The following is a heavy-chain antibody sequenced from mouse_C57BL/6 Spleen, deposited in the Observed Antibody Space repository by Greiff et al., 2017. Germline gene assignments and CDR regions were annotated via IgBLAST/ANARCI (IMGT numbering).Heavy chain of an antibody. Sequence: VQLQQSGPELVKPGASVKIPCKASGYTFTDYNMDWVKQSHGKSLEWIGDINPNNGGTIYNQKFKGKATLTVDKSSSTAYMELRSLTSEDTAVYYCARGIYDGYYGGFAYWGQGTLVTVSA. CDR2: INPNNGGT. J-gene: IGHJ3*01. D-gene: IGHD2-3*01. V-gene: IGHV1-18*01. CDR3: ARGIYDGYYGGFAY. CDR1: GYTFTDYN.